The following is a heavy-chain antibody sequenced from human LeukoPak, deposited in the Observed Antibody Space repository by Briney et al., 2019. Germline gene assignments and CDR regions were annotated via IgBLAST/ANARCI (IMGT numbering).Heavy chain of an antibody. CDR2: IYYSGST. J-gene: IGHJ5*02. CDR1: GGSISSYY. V-gene: IGHV4-59*01. Sequence: SETLSLTCTVSGGSISSYYWSWIRQPPGKGLEWIGYIYYSGSTNYNPSLKSLVTISVDTSKNQFSLKLSSVTAADTAVYYCARARADWFDPWGQGTLVTVSS. CDR3: ARARADWFDP.